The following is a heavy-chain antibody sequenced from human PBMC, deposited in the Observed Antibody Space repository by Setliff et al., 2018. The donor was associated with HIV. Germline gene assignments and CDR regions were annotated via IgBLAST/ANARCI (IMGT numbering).Heavy chain of an antibody. CDR1: GFTFISYG. D-gene: IGHD5-18*01. CDR2: IRYDGSYR. Sequence: GGSLRLSCAVSGFTFISYGMYWVRRAPGKGLEWVAFIRYDGSYRYYVDSVKGRFTISRDNSKNTMFLQMNSLRVEDTAIYYCAKMHTAMDPDTFDIWGQGTMVTVSS. CDR3: AKMHTAMDPDTFDI. J-gene: IGHJ3*02. V-gene: IGHV3-30*02.